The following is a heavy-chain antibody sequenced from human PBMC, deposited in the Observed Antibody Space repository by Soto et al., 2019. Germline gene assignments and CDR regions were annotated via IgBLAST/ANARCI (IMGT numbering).Heavy chain of an antibody. CDR2: ISFNGINT. Sequence: QVQLVESGGGVEQPGRSLRLSCAGSGFTFSDYAMHWVRQAPGRGPEWLALISFNGINTYYADSVKGRFTISRDNSKGTLYLQMNTLRAEDTAVYYCARDVSGFEYFDLWGQGTLVTISS. J-gene: IGHJ4*02. V-gene: IGHV3-30-3*01. CDR3: ARDVSGFEYFDL. CDR1: GFTFSDYA. D-gene: IGHD3-9*01.